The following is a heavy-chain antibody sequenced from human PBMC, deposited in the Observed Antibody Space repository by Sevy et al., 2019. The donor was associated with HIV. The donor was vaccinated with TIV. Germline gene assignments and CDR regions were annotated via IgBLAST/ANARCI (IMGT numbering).Heavy chain of an antibody. CDR1: GFSFSNHN. Sequence: GGSLRLSCAASGFSFSNHNMNWVRQAPGKGLEWVSYISSSGTTIKYADSVKGRFTISRDNAKNSLYMQMNSLRAEDTAVYYCARVDANYDKGFDPWGQGTLVTVSS. CDR2: ISSSGTTI. D-gene: IGHD3-22*01. V-gene: IGHV3-48*03. J-gene: IGHJ5*02. CDR3: ARVDANYDKGFDP.